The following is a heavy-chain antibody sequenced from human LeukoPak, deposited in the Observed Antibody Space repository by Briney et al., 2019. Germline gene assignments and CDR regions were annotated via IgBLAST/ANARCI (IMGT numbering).Heavy chain of an antibody. J-gene: IGHJ4*02. CDR2: IYSGGST. CDR1: GFTFSSYA. CDR3: ARIGKDILTGYSPYYFDY. Sequence: GGSLRLSCAASGFTFSSYAMSWVRQAPGKGLEWVSVIYSGGSTYYADSVKGRFTISRDNSKNTLYLQMNSLRAEDTAVYYCARIGKDILTGYSPYYFDYWGQGTLVTVSS. V-gene: IGHV3-66*01. D-gene: IGHD3-9*01.